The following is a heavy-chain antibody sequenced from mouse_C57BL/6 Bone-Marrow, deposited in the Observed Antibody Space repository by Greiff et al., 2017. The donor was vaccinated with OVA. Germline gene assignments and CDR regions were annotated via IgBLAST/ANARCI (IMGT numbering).Heavy chain of an antibody. CDR3: ARDWDARGLDY. Sequence: EVQVVESGGGLVKPGGSLKLSCAASGFTFSSYAMSWVRQTPEKRLEWVATISAGGRYTYYPDTVKGRFTITRDNAKNNRYLQMSQLKSEDTAMDDCARDWDARGLDYWGQGTTLTVSS. V-gene: IGHV5-4*01. CDR1: GFTFSSYA. D-gene: IGHD4-1*01. CDR2: ISAGGRYT. J-gene: IGHJ2*01.